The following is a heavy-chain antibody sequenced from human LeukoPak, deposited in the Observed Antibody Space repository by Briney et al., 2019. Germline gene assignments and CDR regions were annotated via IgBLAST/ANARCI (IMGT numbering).Heavy chain of an antibody. J-gene: IGHJ5*02. V-gene: IGHV4-4*07. CDR3: ARDKVVVVPAASMGHNWFDP. CDR2: IYTSGST. CDR1: GGSISSYY. Sequence: SETLSLTCTVSGGSISSYYWSWIRQPAGKGLEWIGRIYTSGSTNYNPSLKSRVTMSVDTSKNQFSLKRSSVTAADTAVYYCARDKVVVVPAASMGHNWFDPWGQGTLVTVSS. D-gene: IGHD2-2*01.